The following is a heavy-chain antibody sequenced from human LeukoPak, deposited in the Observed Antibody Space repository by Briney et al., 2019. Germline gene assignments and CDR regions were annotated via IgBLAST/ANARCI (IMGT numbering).Heavy chain of an antibody. CDR3: ASRWAPRDWEPDAFDI. D-gene: IGHD1-14*01. V-gene: IGHV3-48*03. J-gene: IGHJ3*02. CDR1: GFTFSSYE. Sequence: PGGSLRLSCAASGFTFSSYEMNWVRQAPGKGLEWVSYISSSGSTIYYADSVKGRFTISRDNAKSSLYLQMNSLRAEDTAVYYCASRWAPRDWEPDAFDIWGQGTMVTVSS. CDR2: ISSSGSTI.